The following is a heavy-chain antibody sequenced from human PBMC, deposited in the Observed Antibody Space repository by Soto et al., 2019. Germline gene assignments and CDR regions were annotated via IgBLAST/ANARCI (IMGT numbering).Heavy chain of an antibody. CDR2: INPSGGST. D-gene: IGHD1-1*01. CDR3: AAPPQRRGGQNYYYYYGMDV. V-gene: IGHV1-46*01. CDR1: GYTFTSYY. J-gene: IGHJ6*02. Sequence: ASVKVSCKASGYTFTSYYMHWVRQAPGQGLEWMGIINPSGGSTSYAQKFQGRVTVTRDTSTSTVYMELSSLRSEDTAVYYCAAPPQRRGGQNYYYYYGMDVWGQGTTVTVSS.